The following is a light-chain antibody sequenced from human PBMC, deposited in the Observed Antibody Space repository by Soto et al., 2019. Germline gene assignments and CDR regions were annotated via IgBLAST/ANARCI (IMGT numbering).Light chain of an antibody. V-gene: IGKV3-15*01. CDR3: QQYNKWPLT. CDR1: QSVSSN. Sequence: EIVMTQSPATLSVSPGERATLSGRASQSVSSNLAWYQQKPGQAPRLLIYGASRRATGFPARFSGSGSGAEFTLTISSLQSEDFTVYYCQQYNKWPLTFGQGTKVDIK. J-gene: IGKJ1*01. CDR2: GAS.